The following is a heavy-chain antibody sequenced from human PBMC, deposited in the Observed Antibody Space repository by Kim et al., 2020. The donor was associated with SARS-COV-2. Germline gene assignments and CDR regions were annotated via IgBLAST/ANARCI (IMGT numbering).Heavy chain of an antibody. Sequence: RVTISVDTSKNQFSLKLSSVTAADTAVYYCARVLPLGYYGSGRPNYGMDVWGQGTTVTISS. CDR3: ARVLPLGYYGSGRPNYGMDV. J-gene: IGHJ6*02. D-gene: IGHD3-10*01. V-gene: IGHV4-59*01.